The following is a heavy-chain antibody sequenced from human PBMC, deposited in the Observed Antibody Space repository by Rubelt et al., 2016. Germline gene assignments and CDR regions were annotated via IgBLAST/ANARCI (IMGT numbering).Heavy chain of an antibody. Sequence: QVQLQESGPGLVKPSETLSLTCTVSGGSISTYYWSWIRQSPGKGLEWIGYIYNSGITNYNPSLKSRVTVSVDTSKNHFSLKLNSVTAADTAVYYCARDLGVPGHWLVPFYWGQGTLVTVSS. CDR3: ARDLGVPGHWLVPFY. D-gene: IGHD6-19*01. CDR1: GGSISTYY. J-gene: IGHJ4*02. CDR2: IYNSGIT. V-gene: IGHV4-59*01.